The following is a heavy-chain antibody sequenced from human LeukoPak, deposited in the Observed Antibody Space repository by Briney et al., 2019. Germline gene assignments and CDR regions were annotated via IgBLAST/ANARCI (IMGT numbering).Heavy chain of an antibody. Sequence: PSETLSLTCTVSGGSISSYYWSWIRQPAGKGLEWIGRIYTSGSTNYNPSLTSRVTMSVDTSKNQFSLKLSSVTAADTAVYYCARDRPPGYSSGWYEVDYWGQGTLVTVSS. CDR2: IYTSGST. CDR3: ARDRPPGYSSGWYEVDY. V-gene: IGHV4-4*07. D-gene: IGHD6-19*01. CDR1: GGSISSYY. J-gene: IGHJ4*02.